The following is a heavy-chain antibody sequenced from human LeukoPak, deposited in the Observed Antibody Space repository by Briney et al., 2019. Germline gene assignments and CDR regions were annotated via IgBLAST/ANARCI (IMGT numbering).Heavy chain of an antibody. CDR3: ARRNYYVSSGYFSGDAFDI. D-gene: IGHD3-22*01. J-gene: IGHJ3*02. V-gene: IGHV3-64*01. CDR2: INTNGGST. CDR1: GFTFSTYA. Sequence: PGGSLRLSCEASGFTFSTYAMHWVRQAPGKGLEYVSAINTNGGSTYYAKSVKGRFTVSRDNSKNTLSLQMGSLRAEDMAVYYCARRNYYVSSGYFSGDAFDIWGQGTMVTASS.